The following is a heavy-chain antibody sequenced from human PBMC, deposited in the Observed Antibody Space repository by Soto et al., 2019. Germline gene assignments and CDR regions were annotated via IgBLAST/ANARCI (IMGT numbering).Heavy chain of an antibody. J-gene: IGHJ6*02. CDR1: GFTFSSHG. Sequence: PGGSLRLSCAASGFTFSSHGMRWVRQAPGQGLEWVSSISHSGNTYYSDSVKGRVTISRDNSKNTPFLRMDSLRVEDTTTYYCTKLLHTSYYNDMDVWGQGTTVTVSS. V-gene: IGHV3-23*01. CDR2: ISHSGNT. D-gene: IGHD4-4*01. CDR3: TKLLHTSYYNDMDV.